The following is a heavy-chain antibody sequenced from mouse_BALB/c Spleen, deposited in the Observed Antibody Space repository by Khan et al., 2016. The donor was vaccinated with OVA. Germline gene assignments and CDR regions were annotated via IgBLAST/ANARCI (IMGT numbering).Heavy chain of an antibody. CDR3: ARRRDYGYSPAWFAY. Sequence: QVRLQQSGAELMKPGASVKISCKASGYTFSNYWIEWIKQRPGHGLEWIGEILPGSGTINYNENFKGKATFTTETSSNTAYMQLSSLTSEDSAVSYCARRRDYGYSPAWFAYWGQGTLVTVSA. CDR2: ILPGSGTI. J-gene: IGHJ3*01. CDR1: GYTFSNYW. V-gene: IGHV1-9*01. D-gene: IGHD1-2*01.